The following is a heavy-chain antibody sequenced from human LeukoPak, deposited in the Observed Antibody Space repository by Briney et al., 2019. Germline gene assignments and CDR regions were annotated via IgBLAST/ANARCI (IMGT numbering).Heavy chain of an antibody. CDR1: GFNFDDCA. CDR3: VKDRLPGGIALAGSDDGLDV. V-gene: IGHV3-43*02. CDR2: XXXXXGDT. J-gene: IGHJ6*02. Sequence: PGGSLRLSCVASGFNFDDCAXHWVRQAPGKGLXXXXXXXXXXGDTYYADSVKGRFTISRDNSKNSLYLQMHSLRTEDTALYYCVKDRLPGGIALAGSDDGLDVWGQGTTVTVSS. D-gene: IGHD6-19*01.